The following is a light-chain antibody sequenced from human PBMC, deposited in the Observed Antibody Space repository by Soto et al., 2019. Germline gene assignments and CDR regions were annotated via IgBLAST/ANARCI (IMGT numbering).Light chain of an antibody. Sequence: SVLTKPASVSGSPGQSIAISCIGTSSDIGSYNYVSWYQQHPGKAPKLMIYDVSNRPSGVSDRFSGSESGNTASLTISGLQAEDEADYYCKSFTTSSTYVFGTGTKVTVL. CDR3: KSFTTSSTYV. CDR2: DVS. CDR1: SSDIGSYNY. V-gene: IGLV2-14*01. J-gene: IGLJ1*01.